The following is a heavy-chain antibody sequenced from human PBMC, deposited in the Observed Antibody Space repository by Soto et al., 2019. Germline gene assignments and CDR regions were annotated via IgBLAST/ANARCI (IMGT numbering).Heavy chain of an antibody. J-gene: IGHJ5*02. CDR1: GFTFSSYS. CDR2: ISSSSSYI. Sequence: EVQPVESGGGLVKPGGSLRLSCAASGFTFSSYSMNWVRQAPGKGLEWVSSISSSSSYIYYADSVKGRFTISRDNAKNSMYLQMNSLRAEDTAVYYCARDKAAGTIWFGPWGQGTLVTVSS. V-gene: IGHV3-21*01. D-gene: IGHD6-13*01. CDR3: ARDKAAGTIWFGP.